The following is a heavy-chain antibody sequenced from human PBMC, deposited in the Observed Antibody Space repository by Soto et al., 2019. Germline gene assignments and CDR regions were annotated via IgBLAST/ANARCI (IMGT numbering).Heavy chain of an antibody. V-gene: IGHV3-23*01. CDR3: AKDGSSGYYYFDY. D-gene: IGHD3-22*01. J-gene: IGHJ4*02. CDR2: ISGSGGST. Sequence: GSLRLSCAASGXTFSSYSMSWVRQAPGKGLEWVSSISGSGGSTYYADSVKGRFTISRDNSKNTLYLQMTSLRAEHTDVYYCAKDGSSGYYYFDYWGQGTLATVSS. CDR1: GXTFSSYS.